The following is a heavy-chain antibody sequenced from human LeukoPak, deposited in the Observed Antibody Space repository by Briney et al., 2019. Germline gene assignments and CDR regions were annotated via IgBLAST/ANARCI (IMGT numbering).Heavy chain of an antibody. Sequence: GGSLRLSCAASGFTFSSYSMNWVRQAPGKGLEWVSSISGSSSYIYYADSVKGRFTISRDNAKNSLYLQMNSLRAEDTAVYYCARAPSVQLWLLDYYYYGMDVWGQGTTVTVSS. J-gene: IGHJ6*02. D-gene: IGHD5-18*01. CDR2: ISGSSSYI. V-gene: IGHV3-21*01. CDR3: ARAPSVQLWLLDYYYYGMDV. CDR1: GFTFSSYS.